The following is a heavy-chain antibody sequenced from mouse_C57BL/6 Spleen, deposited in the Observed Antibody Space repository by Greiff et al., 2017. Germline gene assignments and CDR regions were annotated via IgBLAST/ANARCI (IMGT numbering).Heavy chain of an antibody. CDR2: IVPGSGST. CDR1: GYTFTGYW. V-gene: IGHV1-9*01. D-gene: IGHD2-5*01. CDR3: ARSLSIVTTQYFDV. Sequence: QVQLQQSGAELMKPGASVKLSCKATGYTFTGYWIEWVKQRPGHGLEWIGEIVPGSGSTNYNEKFKGKATFTADTSSNTAYMQLSSLTTEDSAIYYSARSLSIVTTQYFDVWGTGTTVTVSS. J-gene: IGHJ1*03.